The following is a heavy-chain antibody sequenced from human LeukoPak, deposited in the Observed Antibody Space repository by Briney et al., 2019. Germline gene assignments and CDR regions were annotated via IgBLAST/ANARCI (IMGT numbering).Heavy chain of an antibody. CDR1: GFTFSSYA. Sequence: GGSLRLSCAASGFTFSSYAMSWVRQAPGKGLEWVSAISGSGGSTYYADSVKGRFTISRDNSKNTLYLQINRLRAEDTAVYFCAKVRSRGVDHGNDYWGQGTLVTVSS. CDR3: AKVRSRGVDHGNDY. D-gene: IGHD3-10*01. CDR2: ISGSGGST. J-gene: IGHJ4*02. V-gene: IGHV3-23*01.